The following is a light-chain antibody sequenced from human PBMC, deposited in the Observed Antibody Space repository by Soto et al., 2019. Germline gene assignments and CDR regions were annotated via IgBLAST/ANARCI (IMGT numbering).Light chain of an antibody. CDR3: TSYTSSSTVV. CDR1: SSDIGAYNY. CDR2: DVS. J-gene: IGLJ2*01. V-gene: IGLV2-14*01. Sequence: QSALTQPASVSGSPGQSITISCTGTSSDIGAYNYVSWYQQHPGKVPKLMIYDVSNRPSGVSYRFSASKSGNTASLTISGLQAEDEAVYYCTSYTSSSTVVFGGGTKLTVL.